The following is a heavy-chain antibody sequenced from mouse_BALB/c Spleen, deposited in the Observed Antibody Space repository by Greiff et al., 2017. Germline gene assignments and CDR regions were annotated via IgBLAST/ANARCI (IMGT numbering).Heavy chain of an antibody. Sequence: EVQLQQSGTVLARPGASVKMSCKASGYSFTSYWMHWVKQRPGQGLEWIGAIYPGNSDTSYNQKFKGKAKLTAVTSASTAYMELSSLTNEDSAVYYCTRRIGVWGGNYGYFDYWGQGTTLTVSS. CDR1: GYSFTSYW. V-gene: IGHV1-5*01. J-gene: IGHJ2*01. CDR3: TRRIGVWGGNYGYFDY. D-gene: IGHD2-1*01. CDR2: IYPGNSDT.